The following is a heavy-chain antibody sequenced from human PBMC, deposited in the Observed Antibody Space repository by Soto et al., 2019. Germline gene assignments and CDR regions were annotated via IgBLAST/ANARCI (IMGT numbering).Heavy chain of an antibody. CDR1: GGTFSSYA. V-gene: IGHV1-69*01. Sequence: QVQLVQSGAEVKKPGSSVKVSCKASGGTFSSYAISWVRQAPGQGLEWMGGIIPIFGTANYAQKFQGRVTITADESTSTAYMELSSLRSEDTAVYYCARDPSSGWYGWNAFDIWGQGSMVTVSS. CDR2: IIPIFGTA. CDR3: ARDPSSGWYGWNAFDI. D-gene: IGHD6-19*01. J-gene: IGHJ3*02.